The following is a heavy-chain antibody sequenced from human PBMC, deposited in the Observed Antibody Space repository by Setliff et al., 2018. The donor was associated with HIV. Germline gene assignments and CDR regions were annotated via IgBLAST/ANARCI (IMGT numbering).Heavy chain of an antibody. CDR2: IRWNGGST. D-gene: IGHD6-6*01. Sequence: GSLSLSCAASGFTFHDYGMSWVRQAPGIGLEWVSGIRWNGGSTGYADPVKGRFTISRDNSKNTLYLQMNNLRVEDTAVYYCARDFYSSTSGAVPDWGQGTAVTVSS. V-gene: IGHV3-20*04. CDR1: GFTFHDYG. J-gene: IGHJ6*02. CDR3: ARDFYSSTSGAVPD.